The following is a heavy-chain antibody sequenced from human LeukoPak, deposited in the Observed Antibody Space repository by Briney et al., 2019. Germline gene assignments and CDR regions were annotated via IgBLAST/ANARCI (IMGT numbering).Heavy chain of an antibody. D-gene: IGHD3-16*01. J-gene: IGHJ3*02. Sequence: GGSLRLSCAASGFTFSSYSMNWVRQAPGKGLEWVSSISSSSSYIYYADSVKGRFTISRDNAKNSLYLQMNSLRAEDTAAYYCARDYDGGDAFDIWGQGTMVTVSS. CDR3: ARDYDGGDAFDI. V-gene: IGHV3-21*01. CDR2: ISSSSSYI. CDR1: GFTFSSYS.